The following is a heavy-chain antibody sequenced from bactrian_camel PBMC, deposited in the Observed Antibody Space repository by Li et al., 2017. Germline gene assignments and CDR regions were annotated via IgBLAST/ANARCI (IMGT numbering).Heavy chain of an antibody. CDR1: GAKYQSYC. CDR3: AASHDGRHCSGDYLVRAQERGAAY. J-gene: IGHJ4*01. CDR2: IDTDGST. Sequence: GSVQAGESLTLSCVVSGAKYQSYCMGWFRRAPGKEREGVATIDTDGSTRYADPMKGRFIISRDNAKNTLYLQMNSLKPEDTAMYSCAASHDGRHCSGDYLVRAQERGAAYRGQGTQVTVS. D-gene: IGHD2*01. V-gene: IGHV3S24*01.